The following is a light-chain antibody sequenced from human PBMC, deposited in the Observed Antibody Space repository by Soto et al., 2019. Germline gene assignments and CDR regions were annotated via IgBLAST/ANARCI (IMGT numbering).Light chain of an antibody. Sequence: ETVVTQSPGTLSLSPGQRATLSCRASQSVSSSNLAWYQQKPGQDPRLLIYGASSRSTGIPDRFSGSGSGTDFTLTISGLEPEDVAVYFCQQYVGSGPVTFGGGTKVEVK. J-gene: IGKJ4*01. V-gene: IGKV3-20*01. CDR1: QSVSSSN. CDR3: QQYVGSGPVT. CDR2: GAS.